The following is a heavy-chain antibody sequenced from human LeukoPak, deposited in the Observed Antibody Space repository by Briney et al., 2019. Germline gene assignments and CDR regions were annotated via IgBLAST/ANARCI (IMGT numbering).Heavy chain of an antibody. Sequence: SETLSLTCTASGGSISSYYWSWIRQPPGKGLEWIGYIYTSGSTNYNPSLKSRVTISVDTSKNQFSLKLSSVTAADTAVYYCARLISGYHDYWGQGTLVTVSS. CDR1: GGSISSYY. CDR2: IYTSGST. CDR3: ARLISGYHDY. D-gene: IGHD3-22*01. J-gene: IGHJ4*02. V-gene: IGHV4-4*09.